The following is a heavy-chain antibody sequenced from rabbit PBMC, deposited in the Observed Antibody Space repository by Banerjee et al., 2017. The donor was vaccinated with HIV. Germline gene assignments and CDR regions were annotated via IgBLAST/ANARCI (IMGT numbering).Heavy chain of an antibody. CDR1: GFSFSNGYV. V-gene: IGHV1S45*01. CDR3: ARDLADVIGWNFNL. CDR2: INTSSGNT. Sequence: QEQLEESGGDLVQPEGSLTPTCTASGFSFSNGYVMCWVRQAPGKGLEWIACINTSSGNTVYATWAKGRFTISKTSWTTVTLQMTSLTAADAATYFCARDLADVIGWNFNLWGPGTLVTVS. D-gene: IGHD1-1*01. J-gene: IGHJ4*01.